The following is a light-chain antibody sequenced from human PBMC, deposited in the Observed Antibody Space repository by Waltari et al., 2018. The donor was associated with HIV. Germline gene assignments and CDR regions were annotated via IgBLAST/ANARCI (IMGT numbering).Light chain of an antibody. CDR3: AAWDDSLSGLV. V-gene: IGLV1-47*01. CDR1: SSHIGSND. Sequence: QSVLTQPPSASGTHGQWVTISCSGLSSHIGSNDGYWYQQLPGTAPKLLIYRNNKRTSGVPDRCSGSKYGTSASLAISGLRSEDEADYYCAAWDDSLSGLVFGGGTKVTVL. CDR2: RNN. J-gene: IGLJ3*02.